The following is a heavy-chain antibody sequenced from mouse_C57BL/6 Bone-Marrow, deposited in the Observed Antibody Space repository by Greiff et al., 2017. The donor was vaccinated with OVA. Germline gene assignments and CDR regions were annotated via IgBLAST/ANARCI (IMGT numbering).Heavy chain of an antibody. CDR1: GYTFTNYW. V-gene: IGHV1-63*01. D-gene: IGHD4-1*01. J-gene: IGHJ2*01. CDR2: IYPGGGYT. CDR3: ARGPPWEGGSYFDY. Sequence: QVQLKQSGAELVRPGTSVKMSCKASGYTFTNYWIGWAKQRPGHGLEWIGDIYPGGGYTNYNEKFKGKATLTADKSSSTAYMQFSSLTSEDSANDYWARGPPWEGGSYFDYWGQGTTLTVSS.